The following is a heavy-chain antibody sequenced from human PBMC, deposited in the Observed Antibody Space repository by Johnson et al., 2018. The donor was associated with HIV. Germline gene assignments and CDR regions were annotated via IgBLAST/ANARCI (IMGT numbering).Heavy chain of an antibody. CDR1: GFTFSPYW. Sequence: VQLVKSGGGLVQPGGSLRLSCAASGFTFSPYWVHWVCQAPGQGLVWVSRIVSDVSSAIYTDSVTGRFTISRDNTKNTVYLQMNSLRAEDTALYYCAKDIWAYCGGDCSPGSAFDIWGRGTMVTVSS. J-gene: IGHJ3*02. V-gene: IGHV3-74*01. CDR2: IVSDVSSA. D-gene: IGHD2-21*01. CDR3: AKDIWAYCGGDCSPGSAFDI.